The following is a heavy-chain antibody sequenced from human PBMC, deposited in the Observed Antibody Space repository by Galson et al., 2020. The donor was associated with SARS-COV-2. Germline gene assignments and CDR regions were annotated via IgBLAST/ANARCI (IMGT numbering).Heavy chain of an antibody. D-gene: IGHD1-26*01. Sequence: SETLSLTCTVSGGSISSYYWSWIRQPPGKGLEWIGYIYYSGSTNYNPSLKSRVTISVDTSKNQFSLKLSSVTAADTAVYYCAREIISGSYGRWFDPWGQGTLVTVSS. CDR2: IYYSGST. V-gene: IGHV4-59*01. J-gene: IGHJ5*02. CDR1: GGSISSYY. CDR3: AREIISGSYGRWFDP.